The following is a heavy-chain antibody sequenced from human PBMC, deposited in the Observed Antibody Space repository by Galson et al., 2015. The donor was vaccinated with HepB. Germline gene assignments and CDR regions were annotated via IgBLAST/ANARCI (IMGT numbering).Heavy chain of an antibody. CDR2: INPDGAHT. Sequence: SLRLSCAASGLILKSCGVNWVRQAPGKGLEWISGINPDGAHTYYADSVKGRFTISRDDSRNTVYLQMTSLRAEDTGFYYCTKDSGWESASWGQGTLVTVSS. J-gene: IGHJ5*02. V-gene: IGHV3-23*01. CDR1: GLILKSCG. D-gene: IGHD1-26*01. CDR3: TKDSGWESAS.